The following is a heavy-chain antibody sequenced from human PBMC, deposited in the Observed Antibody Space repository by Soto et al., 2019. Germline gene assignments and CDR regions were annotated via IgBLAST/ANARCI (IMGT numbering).Heavy chain of an antibody. V-gene: IGHV3-23*01. D-gene: IGHD6-13*01. CDR3: AKDRPQLVPFAGMDV. J-gene: IGHJ6*02. CDR1: GFTFTNYA. Sequence: GGSLRLSCSASGFTFTNYAMSWVRQAPGKGLEWVSAISGSGGSIYLAESVKGRFTISRDNSKNTLYLQMNSLRAEDTAVYYCAKDRPQLVPFAGMDVWGQGTTVTVSS. CDR2: ISGSGGSI.